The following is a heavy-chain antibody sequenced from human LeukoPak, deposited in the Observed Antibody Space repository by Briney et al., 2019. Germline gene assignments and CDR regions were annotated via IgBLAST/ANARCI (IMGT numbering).Heavy chain of an antibody. CDR2: ISSSGSTI. J-gene: IGHJ4*02. V-gene: IGHV3-48*03. CDR1: GFTFSSYE. D-gene: IGHD3-10*01. CDR3: AKDSKRWKTYYYEAGSYYFDY. Sequence: GGSLRLSCAASGFTFSSYEMNWVRQAPGKGLEWVSYISSSGSTIYYADSVKGRFTISRDNAKNSLYLQMNSLRAEDTAVYYCAKDSKRWKTYYYEAGSYYFDYWGQGTRVTVSS.